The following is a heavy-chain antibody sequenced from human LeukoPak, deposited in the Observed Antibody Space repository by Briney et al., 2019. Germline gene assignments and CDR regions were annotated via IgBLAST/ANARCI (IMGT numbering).Heavy chain of an antibody. D-gene: IGHD2-2*01. CDR1: GFAFSTYA. CDR3: AKALRYCSSTSCALGGAFDI. CDR2: ISGSGSNT. Sequence: PGGSLRLSCAASGFAFSTYAMSWVRQAPGKGLEWVSSISGSGSNTYYADSVKGQFTISRDSSKSTLYLQMNSLRAEDTAVYYCAKALRYCSSTSCALGGAFDIWGQGTMVTVSS. J-gene: IGHJ3*02. V-gene: IGHV3-23*01.